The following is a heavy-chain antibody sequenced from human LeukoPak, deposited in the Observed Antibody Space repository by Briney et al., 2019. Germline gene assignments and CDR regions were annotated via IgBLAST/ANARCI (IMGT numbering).Heavy chain of an antibody. CDR2: INHEGGGI. CDR1: GFTFSESW. Sequence: GGSPRLSCAASGFTFSESWMTWVRQAPGQGLEWVAHINHEGGGIQYVDSVKGRFTISRDNAKGSVYLQMNSLRAEDTAIYHCATYINWVAGDVWGQGTTVIVSS. CDR3: ATYINWVAGDV. V-gene: IGHV3-7*01. J-gene: IGHJ6*02. D-gene: IGHD1-1*01.